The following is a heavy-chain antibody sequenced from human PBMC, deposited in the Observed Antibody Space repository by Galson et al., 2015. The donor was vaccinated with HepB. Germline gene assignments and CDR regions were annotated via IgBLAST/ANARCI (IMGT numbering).Heavy chain of an antibody. V-gene: IGHV3-23*01. J-gene: IGHJ4*02. D-gene: IGHD2-21*02. CDR3: VRATAGRVDY. Sequence: SLRLSCAASGFTFSSYAMSWVRQAPGKGLEWVSAISFTGGSTYYADSVKGRFTISRDNSKSMLYLQMNIVRADDTAVYYCVRATAGRVDYWGRGTLVSVSS. CDR2: ISFTGGST. CDR1: GFTFSSYA.